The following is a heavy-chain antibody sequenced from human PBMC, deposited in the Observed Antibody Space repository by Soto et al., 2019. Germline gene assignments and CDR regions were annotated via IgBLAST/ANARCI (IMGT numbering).Heavy chain of an antibody. CDR2: IYHSGST. CDR1: GGSISSGNYS. V-gene: IGHV4-30-2*01. Sequence: TLSLTCTVSGGSISSGNYSWRWIRQPPGKGLEWIGYIYHSGSTYYNPSLKSRVTISVDRSKNQFSLKLSSVTAADTAVYYCARAGGLGAVAVDYWGQGTLVTVSS. D-gene: IGHD6-19*01. J-gene: IGHJ4*02. CDR3: ARAGGLGAVAVDY.